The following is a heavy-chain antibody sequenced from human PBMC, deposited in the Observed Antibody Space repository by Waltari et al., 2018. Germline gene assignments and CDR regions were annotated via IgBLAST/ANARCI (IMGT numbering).Heavy chain of an antibody. J-gene: IGHJ4*02. CDR3: AKDRHGYFQPVDY. CDR2: MSGGGIST. Sequence: EVQLLESGGNLVQSGGSLRLSCSAYGFIFNRCSMSWVRQAPGKVLEWVSTMSGGGISTYYADSGKGRFTISRDNSKNTLSLQMNSLRVEDTAIYYCAKDRHGYFQPVDYWGQGTLVTVSS. CDR1: GFIFNRCS. V-gene: IGHV3-23*01. D-gene: IGHD3-22*01.